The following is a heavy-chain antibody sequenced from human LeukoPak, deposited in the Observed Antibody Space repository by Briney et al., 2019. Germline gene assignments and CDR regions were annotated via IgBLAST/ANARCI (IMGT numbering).Heavy chain of an antibody. D-gene: IGHD3-3*01. V-gene: IGHV3-23*01. CDR2: ISGSGGST. CDR3: AKDSPWYYDFWSGSENWFDP. J-gene: IGHJ5*02. CDR1: GFTFSSYA. Sequence: GGSLRLSCAASGFTFSSYAMSWVRQAPGKGLEWVSAISGSGGSTYYADSVKGRFTISRDNSKKTLYLQMNSLRAEDTAVYYCAKDSPWYYDFWSGSENWFDPWGQGTLVTVSS.